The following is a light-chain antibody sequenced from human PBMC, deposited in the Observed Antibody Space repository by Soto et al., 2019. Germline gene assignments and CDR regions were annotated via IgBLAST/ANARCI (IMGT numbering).Light chain of an antibody. V-gene: IGKV1-5*01. CDR1: QSISSW. CDR3: HQYNSKWT. J-gene: IGKJ1*01. Sequence: DIQMTQSPSTLSASVGDRVTITCRASQSISSWLAWYQQKPGKAPKLLIYDASRLESGVPSRFSGSGSGTEFTLTISSLQPDDFATYYCHQYNSKWTFGQGTKVEIK. CDR2: DAS.